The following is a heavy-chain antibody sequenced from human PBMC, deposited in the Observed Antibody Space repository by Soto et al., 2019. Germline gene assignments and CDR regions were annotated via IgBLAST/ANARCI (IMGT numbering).Heavy chain of an antibody. CDR3: ARDRQFYHFWSGYENEGPDGMDV. Sequence: SETLSLTCAVSGGSFSGYFWTWIRQAPGKGLEWIGEITHSGGTNYNSSLKSRVMISVDTSKKQFSLILSSVTAADTVVYYCARDRQFYHFWSGYENEGPDGMDVWGQGTTVT. J-gene: IGHJ6*02. D-gene: IGHD3-3*02. CDR2: ITHSGGT. V-gene: IGHV4-34*01. CDR1: GGSFSGYF.